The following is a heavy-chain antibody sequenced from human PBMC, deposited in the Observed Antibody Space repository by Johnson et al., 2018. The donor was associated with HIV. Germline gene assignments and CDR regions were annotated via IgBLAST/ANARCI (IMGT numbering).Heavy chain of an antibody. CDR2: TWFDGSKK. CDR3: ARVAVSTAAGGVPLDI. Sequence: QVQLVESGGGVVQPGRSLRLSCAASGFTFSNYGIHWVRQAPGKGLERVASTWFDGSKKYYSDSVRGRFIISRDNSKNTLYLQMNSLRAEDTALDFCARVAVSTAAGGVPLDIWGPGTMVTVSA. V-gene: IGHV3-33*03. CDR1: GFTFSNYG. J-gene: IGHJ3*02. D-gene: IGHD6-19*01.